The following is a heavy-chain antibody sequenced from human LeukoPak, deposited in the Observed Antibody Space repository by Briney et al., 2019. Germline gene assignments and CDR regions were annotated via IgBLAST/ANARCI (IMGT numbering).Heavy chain of an antibody. Sequence: SETLSLTCTVSGGSISSYYWSWIRPPPGKGREWIGYLYYSGRTNYNPTLKRRVTISVDTSMNQFSLKLSSVTARDTAVYYCARDYYGSGSYGSFNFDYWGQGALVTVSS. J-gene: IGHJ4*02. V-gene: IGHV4-59*01. CDR1: GGSISSYY. CDR3: ARDYYGSGSYGSFNFDY. CDR2: LYYSGRT. D-gene: IGHD3-10*01.